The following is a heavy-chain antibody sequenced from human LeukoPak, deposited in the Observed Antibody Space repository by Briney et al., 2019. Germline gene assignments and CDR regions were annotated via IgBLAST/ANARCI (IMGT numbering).Heavy chain of an antibody. Sequence: PSETLSLTCSVSGGSISSGGYSWSWIRQPPGKGLEWIGYIHHSGSTYYNPSLKSRVTISVDTSKNQFSLKLSSVTAADTAVYYCARHIPSPGIVGATVLDWFDPWGQGTLVTVSS. CDR1: GGSISSGGYS. CDR2: IHHSGST. V-gene: IGHV4-30-2*03. CDR3: ARHIPSPGIVGATVLDWFDP. D-gene: IGHD1-26*01. J-gene: IGHJ5*02.